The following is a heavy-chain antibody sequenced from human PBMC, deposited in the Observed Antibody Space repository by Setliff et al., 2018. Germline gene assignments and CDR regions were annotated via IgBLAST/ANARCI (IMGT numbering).Heavy chain of an antibody. CDR2: VYNTGSA. CDR3: ASTKYYYDSSGASGFDF. Sequence: SETLSLTCTVSGDSISSRTYYWSWIRQPAGKGLEWIGYVYNTGSANYNPSLKSRVTVSLDTSKKHFSLNLTSVTAADTAIYYCASTKYYYDSSGASGFDFWGKGTLVTVSS. D-gene: IGHD3-22*01. CDR1: GDSISSRTYY. J-gene: IGHJ4*02. V-gene: IGHV4-61*10.